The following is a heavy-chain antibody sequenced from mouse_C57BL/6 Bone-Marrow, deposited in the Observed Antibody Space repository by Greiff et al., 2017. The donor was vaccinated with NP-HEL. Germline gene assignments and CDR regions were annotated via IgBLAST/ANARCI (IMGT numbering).Heavy chain of an antibody. CDR2: INPNNGGT. D-gene: IGHD1-3*01. V-gene: IGHV1-18*01. CDR1: GYTFTDYN. CDR3: ARGVQLRGYAMDY. J-gene: IGHJ4*01. Sequence: EVQVVESGPELVKPGASVKIPCKASGYTFTDYNMDWVKQSHGKSLEWIGDINPNNGGTIYNQKFKGKATLTVDKSSSTAYMELRSLTSEDTAVYYCARGVQLRGYAMDYWGQGTSVTVSS.